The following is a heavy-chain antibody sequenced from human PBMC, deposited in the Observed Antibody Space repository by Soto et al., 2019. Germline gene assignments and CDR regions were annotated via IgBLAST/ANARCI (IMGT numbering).Heavy chain of an antibody. CDR1: GGTFSSYA. Sequence: SVKVSCKASGGTFSSYAISWVRQAPGQGLEWMGGIIPILGTANYAQKFQGRVTITADESTSTAYMELSSLRSEDTAVYYCARGGYGSGSYYNGYFDYWGQGTLVTVSS. D-gene: IGHD3-10*01. CDR3: ARGGYGSGSYYNGYFDY. CDR2: IIPILGTA. V-gene: IGHV1-69*13. J-gene: IGHJ4*02.